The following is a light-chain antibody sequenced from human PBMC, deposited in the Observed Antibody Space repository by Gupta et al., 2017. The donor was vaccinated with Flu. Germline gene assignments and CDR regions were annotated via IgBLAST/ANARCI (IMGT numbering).Light chain of an antibody. CDR3: QQYNNWPPWT. CDR1: QSVSSN. Sequence: EIVMTQSPATLSVSPGERATLSCRASQSVSSNLAWYQQKPGQAPRLLIYGASTRATGIPARFSGSGPGTEFTLTISSRQSEDFAVYYCQQYNNWPPWTFGQGTKVEIK. V-gene: IGKV3-15*01. J-gene: IGKJ1*01. CDR2: GAS.